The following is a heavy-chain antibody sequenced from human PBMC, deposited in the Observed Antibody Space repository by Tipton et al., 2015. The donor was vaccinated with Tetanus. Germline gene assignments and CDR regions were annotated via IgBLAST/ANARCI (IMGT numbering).Heavy chain of an antibody. V-gene: IGHV4-39*01. CDR2: LDYSGNT. CDR1: GSSITSTTHY. D-gene: IGHD2-2*01. J-gene: IGHJ4*02. Sequence: TLALTCTVSGSSITSTTHYWGWIRQPPGKGLEWIGRLDYSGNTYYNSSLMSRVTISVDTSKNQFSLRLNSVTAVDTAVYYCAKSDRVTRTSWYFHDWGQGTLVTVSS. CDR3: AKSDRVTRTSWYFHD.